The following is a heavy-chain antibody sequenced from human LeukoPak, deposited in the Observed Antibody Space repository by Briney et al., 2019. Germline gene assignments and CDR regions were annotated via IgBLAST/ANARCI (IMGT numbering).Heavy chain of an antibody. CDR2: INSDGSST. CDR1: GFTFSSYW. D-gene: IGHD6-19*01. Sequence: GGSLRLSCAASGFTFSSYWMHWVRQAPGKGLVWVSRINSDGSSTSYADSVKGRFTISRDNAKNTLYLQMNSLRAEDTAVYHCARGRYSSGWYYFDYWGQGTLVTVSS. CDR3: ARGRYSSGWYYFDY. J-gene: IGHJ4*02. V-gene: IGHV3-74*01.